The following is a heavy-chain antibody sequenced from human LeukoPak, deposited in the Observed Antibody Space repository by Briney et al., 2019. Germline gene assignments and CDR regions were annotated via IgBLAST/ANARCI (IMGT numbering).Heavy chain of an antibody. CDR1: GGSFSGYY. V-gene: IGHV4-34*01. Sequence: SETLSLTCAVYGGSFSGYYWSWIRQPPGEGREGIGEINHSGSTNYNPSLKSRVTISVDTSKHQFSLKLSSVTAADTAVYYCARVRSLYGSGSYYKDYYYYMDVWGKGTTVTVSS. D-gene: IGHD3-10*01. CDR2: INHSGST. CDR3: ARVRSLYGSGSYYKDYYYYMDV. J-gene: IGHJ6*03.